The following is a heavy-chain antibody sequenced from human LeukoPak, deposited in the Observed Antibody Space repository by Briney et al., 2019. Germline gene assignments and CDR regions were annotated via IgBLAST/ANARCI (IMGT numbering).Heavy chain of an antibody. V-gene: IGHV4-31*03. CDR3: ARGPSYSYGKDFDY. CDR2: IYYSGST. Sequence: SQTLSLTCTVSGGSNSSGGYYWSWIRQHPGTGLEWIGYIYYSGSTYYNPSLKSRVTISVDTSKNQFSLKLSSVTAADTAVYYCARGPSYSYGKDFDYWGQGTLVTVSS. D-gene: IGHD5-18*01. J-gene: IGHJ4*02. CDR1: GGSNSSGGYY.